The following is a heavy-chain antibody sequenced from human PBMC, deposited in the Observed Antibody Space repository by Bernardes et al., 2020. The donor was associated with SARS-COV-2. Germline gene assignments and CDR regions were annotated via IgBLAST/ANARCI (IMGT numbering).Heavy chain of an antibody. CDR1: GFTFTNYG. V-gene: IGHV3-33*08. CDR3: ARGPWDISGYFQH. J-gene: IGHJ1*01. CDR2: IWYDGSRK. D-gene: IGHD3-22*01. Sequence: GGSLRLSCVASGFTFTNYGRHWVRQAPGKGREWVADIWYDGSRKDYGDSVKGRFTISRDNSKNTVYLQMDSLRVEDTAVYYCARGPWDISGYFQHWGQGALVTVSS.